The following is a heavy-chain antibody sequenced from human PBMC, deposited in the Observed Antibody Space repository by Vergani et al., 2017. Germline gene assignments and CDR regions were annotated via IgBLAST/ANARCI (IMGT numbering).Heavy chain of an antibody. CDR2: INPSGGST. CDR1: GYTFTSYY. CDR3: ARSTVPAFRDYYYGMDV. Sequence: QVQLVQSGAEVKKPGASVKVSCKASGYTFTSYYMHWVRQAPGQGLEWMGIINPSGGSTSYAQKFQGRVTMTRDKSISTAYLQWSSLKASDTAMYYCARSTVPAFRDYYYGMDVWGQGTTVTVSS. D-gene: IGHD2-21*02. J-gene: IGHJ6*02. V-gene: IGHV1-46*01.